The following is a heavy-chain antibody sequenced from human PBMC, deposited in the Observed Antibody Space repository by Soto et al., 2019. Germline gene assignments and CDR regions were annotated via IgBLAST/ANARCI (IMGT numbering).Heavy chain of an antibody. CDR2: ISGSGGST. V-gene: IGHV3-23*01. CDR3: AKDLGYSSSWYDAFDI. J-gene: IGHJ3*02. Sequence: PGGSLRLSCAASGFTFSSYAMSWVRQAPGKGLEWVSAISGSGGSTYYADSVKGRFTISRDNSKNTLYLQMNSLRAEDTAVYYCAKDLGYSSSWYDAFDIRGQGTMVTVSS. CDR1: GFTFSSYA. D-gene: IGHD6-13*01.